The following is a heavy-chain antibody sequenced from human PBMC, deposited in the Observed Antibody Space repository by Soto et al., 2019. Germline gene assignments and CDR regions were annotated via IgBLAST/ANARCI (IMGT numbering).Heavy chain of an antibody. CDR1: GYTFTSYD. D-gene: IGHD6-6*01. CDR2: MNPNSGNT. Sequence: ASVKVSCKASGYTFTSYDINWVRQATGQGLEWMGWMNPNSGNTGYAQKVQGRVTMTRNTSISTAYMELSSLRSEDTAVYYCATSSSSPDYYYYGMDVWGQGTTVTSP. V-gene: IGHV1-8*01. CDR3: ATSSSSPDYYYYGMDV. J-gene: IGHJ6*02.